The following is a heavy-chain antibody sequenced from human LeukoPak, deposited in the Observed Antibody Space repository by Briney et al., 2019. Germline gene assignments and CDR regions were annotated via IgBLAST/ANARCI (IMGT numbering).Heavy chain of an antibody. J-gene: IGHJ6*03. CDR2: IKQDGSEK. CDR1: GFTFSSYW. D-gene: IGHD2-8*01. V-gene: IGHV3-7*03. Sequence: GGSLRLSCAASGFTFSSYWMSWVRQAPGKGLEWVANIKQDGSEKYYADSVKGRFTISRDNSKNTLYLQMNSLRAEDTAVYYCANGNRCTSPNCLGYYYFYMDVWGKGTTVTVSS. CDR3: ANGNRCTSPNCLGYYYFYMDV.